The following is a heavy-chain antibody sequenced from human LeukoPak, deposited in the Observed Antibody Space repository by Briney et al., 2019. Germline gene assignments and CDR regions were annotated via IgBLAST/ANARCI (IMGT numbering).Heavy chain of an antibody. CDR1: GGSISGYY. D-gene: IGHD3-3*01. Sequence: PSETLSLTCTVSGGSISGYYWSWIRQPPGKGLEWIGYIYYSGSTNYNPSLKSRVTISVDTSKNQFSLKLSSVTAADTAVYYCARGSVQNYDFWSGGPHYYMDVWGKGTTVTVSS. CDR2: IYYSGST. J-gene: IGHJ6*03. V-gene: IGHV4-59*01. CDR3: ARGSVQNYDFWSGGPHYYMDV.